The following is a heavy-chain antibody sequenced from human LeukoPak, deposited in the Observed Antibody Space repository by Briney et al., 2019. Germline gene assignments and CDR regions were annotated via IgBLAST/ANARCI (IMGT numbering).Heavy chain of an antibody. CDR2: IYYSGST. CDR1: GGSISSSSYY. D-gene: IGHD3-10*01. Sequence: SETQSLTCTVSGGSISSSSYYWGWIRQPPGKGLEWIGSIYYSGSTYYNPSLKSRVTISVDTSKNQFSLKLSSVTAADTAVYYCARAVREYWHYWGQGTLVTVSS. V-gene: IGHV4-39*07. J-gene: IGHJ4*02. CDR3: ARAVREYWHY.